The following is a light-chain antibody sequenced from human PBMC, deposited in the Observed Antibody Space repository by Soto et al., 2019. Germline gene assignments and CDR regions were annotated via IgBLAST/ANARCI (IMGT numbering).Light chain of an antibody. CDR2: LNSDGSH. CDR1: SGHSSYA. J-gene: IGLJ2*01. CDR3: QTWGSGIHVV. V-gene: IGLV4-69*01. Sequence: QPVLPQSPSASASLGAAVKLTCTLSSGHSSYAIAWHQQQPEKGPRYLMRLNSDGSHSKGDGIPDRFSGSSSGAERYLTISSLQSEDEADYYCQTWGSGIHVVFGGGTKRTVL.